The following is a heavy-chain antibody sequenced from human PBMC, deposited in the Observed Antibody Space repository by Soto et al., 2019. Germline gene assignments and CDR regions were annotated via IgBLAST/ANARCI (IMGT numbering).Heavy chain of an antibody. Sequence: PGGSLRLSCAASGFTFSSYAMSWVRQAPGKGLEWVSAISGSGGSTYYADSVKGRFTISRDNSKNTLYLQMNSLRAEDTAVYYCAKVAYCSSTSCSYYYMDVWGKGTTVTVSS. V-gene: IGHV3-23*01. CDR2: ISGSGGST. CDR1: GFTFSSYA. CDR3: AKVAYCSSTSCSYYYMDV. D-gene: IGHD2-2*01. J-gene: IGHJ6*03.